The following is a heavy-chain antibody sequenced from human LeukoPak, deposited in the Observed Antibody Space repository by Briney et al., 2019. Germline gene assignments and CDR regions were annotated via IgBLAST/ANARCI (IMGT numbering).Heavy chain of an antibody. J-gene: IGHJ4*02. Sequence: GGSLRLSCAAPGFTFSNAWMSWVRQAPGKGLEWVGRIKSKTDGGTTDYAAPVRGRFTISRDDSKNTLYLQMNSLKTEDTAVYYCTTGVAEQLVSYSTDYWGQGTLVTVSS. CDR1: GFTFSNAW. V-gene: IGHV3-15*01. D-gene: IGHD6-13*01. CDR2: IKSKTDGGTT. CDR3: TTGVAEQLVSYSTDY.